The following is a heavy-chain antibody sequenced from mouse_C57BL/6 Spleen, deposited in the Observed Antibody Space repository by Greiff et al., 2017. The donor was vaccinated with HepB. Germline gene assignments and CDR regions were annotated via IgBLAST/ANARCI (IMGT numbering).Heavy chain of an antibody. V-gene: IGHV1-81*01. D-gene: IGHD1-1*01. CDR2: IYPRSGNT. CDR3: ARSLYYYGSSYAMDY. CDR1: GYTFTSYG. J-gene: IGHJ4*01. Sequence: VQLQQSGAELARPGASVKLSCKASGYTFTSYGISWVKQRTGQGLEWIGEIYPRSGNTYYNEKFKGKATLTADKSSSTAYMELRSLTSEDSAVCFCARSLYYYGSSYAMDYWGQRTSVTVSS.